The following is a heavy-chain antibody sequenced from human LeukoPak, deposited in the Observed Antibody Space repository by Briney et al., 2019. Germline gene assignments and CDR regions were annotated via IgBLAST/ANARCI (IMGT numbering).Heavy chain of an antibody. CDR2: SYPDGST. CDR3: TGSGGNSC. CDR1: GFTLSGNS. V-gene: IGHV3-74*01. Sequence: SGGSLRLSCAASGFTLSGNSMHWVRQAPGKGLVWVSTSYPDGSTFYADSVKGRFTISRDNAKNTVYLQMNSLRGEDTAVYYCTGSGGNSCWGQGTMVTVSS. J-gene: IGHJ3*01. D-gene: IGHD6-19*01.